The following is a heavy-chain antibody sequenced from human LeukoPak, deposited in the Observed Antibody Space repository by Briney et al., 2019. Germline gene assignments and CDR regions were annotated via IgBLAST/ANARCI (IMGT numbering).Heavy chain of an antibody. CDR1: GDSVRSGNSY. V-gene: IGHV4-61*02. Sequence: PSETLSLTCSVSGDSVRSGNSYWSWIRQPAGKGLEWIGRIYTSGSTNYNPSLKSRVTMSVDTSKNQFSLKLSSVTAADTAVYFCARKGEHYYDSGNLWPAWVDLWGQGTLVTVSS. D-gene: IGHD3-10*01. J-gene: IGHJ5*02. CDR3: ARKGEHYYDSGNLWPAWVDL. CDR2: IYTSGST.